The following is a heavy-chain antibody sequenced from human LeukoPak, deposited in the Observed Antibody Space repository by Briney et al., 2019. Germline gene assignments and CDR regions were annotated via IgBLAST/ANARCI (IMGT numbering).Heavy chain of an antibody. Sequence: SETLSLTCTVSGYSISSGYYWGWIRQPPGKGLEWTGSIYHSGSTYYNPSLKSRVTISVDTSKNQFSLKLSSVTAADTAVYYCARDTLGYCSGGSCYSTDYWGQGTLVTVSS. D-gene: IGHD2-15*01. CDR2: IYHSGST. CDR1: GYSISSGYY. CDR3: ARDTLGYCSGGSCYSTDY. V-gene: IGHV4-38-2*02. J-gene: IGHJ4*02.